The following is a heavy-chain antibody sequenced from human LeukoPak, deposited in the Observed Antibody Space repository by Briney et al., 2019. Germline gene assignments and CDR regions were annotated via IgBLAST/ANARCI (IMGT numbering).Heavy chain of an antibody. Sequence: PSETLSLTCAVYGGSFSGYYWSWIRQPPGKGLEWIGEINHSGSTNYNPSLKSRVTISVDTSKNQFSLKLRSVPAADTAVYYCARRRRSTYYYDSSGPPRGNWFDPWGQGTLVTVSS. J-gene: IGHJ5*02. D-gene: IGHD3-22*01. CDR2: INHSGST. CDR3: ARRRRSTYYYDSSGPPRGNWFDP. CDR1: GGSFSGYY. V-gene: IGHV4-34*01.